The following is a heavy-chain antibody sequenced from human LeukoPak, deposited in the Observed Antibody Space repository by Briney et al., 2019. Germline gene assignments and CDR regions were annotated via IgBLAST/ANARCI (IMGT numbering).Heavy chain of an antibody. CDR1: GFTSSSYA. Sequence: GGSLRLSCAASGFTSSSYAMSWVRQAPGKGLEWVSAISGSGGSTYYADSVKGRFTISRDNSKNTLYLQMNSLRAEDTAVYYCAKVGYYYDSSGYYAAWGQGTLVTVSS. CDR2: ISGSGGST. J-gene: IGHJ5*02. D-gene: IGHD3-22*01. CDR3: AKVGYYYDSSGYYAA. V-gene: IGHV3-23*01.